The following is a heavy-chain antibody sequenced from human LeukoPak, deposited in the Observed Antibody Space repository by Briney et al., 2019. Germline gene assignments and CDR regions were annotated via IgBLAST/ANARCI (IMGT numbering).Heavy chain of an antibody. D-gene: IGHD2-21*01. Sequence: ASVRVSCKASGYTFTGYFIHWVRQAPGQGLEWMGWINPNNGGTNYAQKFQGRVTMTGDTSISTTYMELSRLRSDDTAVFYCARESCGGDCYDYWGQGTLVTVSS. V-gene: IGHV1-2*02. CDR2: INPNNGGT. CDR1: GYTFTGYF. J-gene: IGHJ4*02. CDR3: ARESCGGDCYDY.